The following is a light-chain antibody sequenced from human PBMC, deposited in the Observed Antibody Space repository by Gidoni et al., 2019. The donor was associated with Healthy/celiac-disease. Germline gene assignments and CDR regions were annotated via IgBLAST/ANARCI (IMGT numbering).Light chain of an antibody. V-gene: IGKV4-1*01. CDR1: QSVLYSSKNKNY. CDR2: WAS. Sequence: DIVMTQSPDSLAVSLGGRATINCKSSQSVLYSSKNKNYLTWYQQKPGQPPKLVIYWASTRESGVPDRFSGRGSGTDFTLTISSLQAEDVAVYYWQQNLEGVFGGGTKVEVK. J-gene: IGKJ4*01. CDR3: QQNLEGV.